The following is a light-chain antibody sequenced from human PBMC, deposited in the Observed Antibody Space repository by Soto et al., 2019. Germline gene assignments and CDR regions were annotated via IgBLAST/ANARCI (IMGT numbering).Light chain of an antibody. CDR2: DVS. J-gene: IGLJ1*01. CDR1: SSDVGGYNY. CDR3: SSYAGSNTYV. Sequence: QSALTQPPSASGSPGQSVTISCTGTSSDVGGYNYVSWYQQHPGKAPKLMIYDVSKRPSGVPDRFSGSKSGNTASLPVSGXXXXXXXDYYCSSYAGSNTYVFGTGTK. V-gene: IGLV2-8*01.